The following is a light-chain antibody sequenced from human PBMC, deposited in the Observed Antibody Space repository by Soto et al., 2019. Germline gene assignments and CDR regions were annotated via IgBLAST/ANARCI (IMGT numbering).Light chain of an antibody. V-gene: IGKV3D-7*01. CDR1: QTVSSGY. CDR2: GAS. Sequence: EIVMTQSPATLSLSPGEIATLSCRASQTVSSGYLSWYQQKPGQAPRLLIYGASTRATGIPTRFSGSGSGTDFTLTISRLEPEDFVVFYCYQYGSTPPTFGQGTKVDIK. J-gene: IGKJ1*01. CDR3: YQYGSTPPT.